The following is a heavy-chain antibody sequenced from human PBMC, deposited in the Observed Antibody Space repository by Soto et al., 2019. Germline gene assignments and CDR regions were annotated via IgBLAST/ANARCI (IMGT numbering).Heavy chain of an antibody. CDR2: TTVSGGET. J-gene: IGHJ4*02. D-gene: IGHD3-16*01. CDR1: GFTVNNYG. Sequence: EVQLLESGGGLVQPGGSLSLSCVASGFTVNNYGMTWVRQAPGKGLEWVSGTTVSGGETYYADSVRGRFTISRDNSKSTLLLQMNSLRAEDTAVYYCGKGGTGDVGDHWGQGTLVSVS. V-gene: IGHV3-23*01. CDR3: GKGGTGDVGDH.